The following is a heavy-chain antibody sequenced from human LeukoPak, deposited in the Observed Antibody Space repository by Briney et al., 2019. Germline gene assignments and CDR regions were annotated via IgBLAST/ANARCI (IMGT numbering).Heavy chain of an antibody. CDR1: GGSISSYY. J-gene: IGHJ5*02. CDR3: ARDGFWSGYYLGWFDP. CDR2: IYYSGST. V-gene: IGHV4-59*01. Sequence: SETLSLTCTVSGGSISSYYWSWIRQPPGKGLEWIGYIYYSGSTNYNPSLTSRVTISVDTSKNQFSLKLSSVTAADTAVYYWARDGFWSGYYLGWFDPWGEGTLVTVSS. D-gene: IGHD3-3*01.